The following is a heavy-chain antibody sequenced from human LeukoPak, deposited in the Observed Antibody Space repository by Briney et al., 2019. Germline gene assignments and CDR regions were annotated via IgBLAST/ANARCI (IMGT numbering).Heavy chain of an antibody. D-gene: IGHD2-15*01. CDR2: INPNSGGT. CDR1: GYTFTGYY. V-gene: IGHV1-2*02. J-gene: IGHJ5*02. Sequence: ASVKVSCKASGYTFTGYYMHWVRQAPGQGLEWMGWINPNSGGTNYAQKFQGRATMTRDTSISTAYMELSRLRSDDTAVYYCARGHYCSGGSCYSYNWFDPWGQGTLVTVSS. CDR3: ARGHYCSGGSCYSYNWFDP.